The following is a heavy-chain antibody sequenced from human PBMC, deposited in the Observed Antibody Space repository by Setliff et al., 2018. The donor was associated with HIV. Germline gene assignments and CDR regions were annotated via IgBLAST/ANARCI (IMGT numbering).Heavy chain of an antibody. CDR3: TEYSSSSGWFDP. J-gene: IGHJ5*02. CDR2: VNHDENT. D-gene: IGHD6-6*01. CDR1: GGSFSGYY. V-gene: IGHV4-34*03. Sequence: SETLSLTCAVYGGSFSGYYWSWIRQPPKKGLEWIGEVNHDENTNYNPSLKSRVTISLDTSKNQFSLKVSSVTAADTAVYYCTEYSSSSGWFDPWGQGTLVTVSS.